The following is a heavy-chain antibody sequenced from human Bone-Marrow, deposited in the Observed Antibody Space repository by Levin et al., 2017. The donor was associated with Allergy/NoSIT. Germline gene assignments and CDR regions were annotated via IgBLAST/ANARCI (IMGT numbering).Heavy chain of an antibody. V-gene: IGHV2-5*02. D-gene: IGHD2-15*01. CDR2: IYWDDDK. Sequence: SGPTLVKPTQTLTLTCTFSGFSLSTSGVGVGWIRQPPGKALEWLALIYWDDDKRYSPSLKSRLTITKDTSKNQVVLTMTNMDPVDTATYYCALAEEVYCSGGSCPGGAFDIWGQGTMVTVSS. J-gene: IGHJ3*02. CDR3: ALAEEVYCSGGSCPGGAFDI. CDR1: GFSLSTSGVG.